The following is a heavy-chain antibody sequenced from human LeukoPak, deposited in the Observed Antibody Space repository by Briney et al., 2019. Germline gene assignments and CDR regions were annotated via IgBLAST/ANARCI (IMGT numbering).Heavy chain of an antibody. CDR1: GFTFSSYG. D-gene: IGHD3-22*01. CDR3: AKDLIVVDPGDY. J-gene: IGHJ4*02. V-gene: IGHV3-23*01. Sequence: GGSLRLSCAASGFTFSSYGMSWVRQAPGKGLECVSAISGSGGSTYYADSVKGRFTISRDNSKNTLYLQMNSLRAEDTAVYYCAKDLIVVDPGDYWGQGTLVTVSS. CDR2: ISGSGGST.